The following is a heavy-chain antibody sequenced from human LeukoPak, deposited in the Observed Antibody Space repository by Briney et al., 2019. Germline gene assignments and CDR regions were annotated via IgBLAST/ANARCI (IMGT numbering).Heavy chain of an antibody. J-gene: IGHJ4*02. V-gene: IGHV3-53*01. CDR1: GFTVSSNY. D-gene: IGHD3-22*01. CDR3: ATRSAYYTYYFDY. CDR2: IYSGGST. Sequence: GGSLRLSCAASGFTVSSNYMTWVRQAPGKGLEWVSVIYSGGSTYYADSVKGRFTISRDNSKNTLYLQMNSLRAEDTAVYYCATRSAYYTYYFDYWGQGALVTVSS.